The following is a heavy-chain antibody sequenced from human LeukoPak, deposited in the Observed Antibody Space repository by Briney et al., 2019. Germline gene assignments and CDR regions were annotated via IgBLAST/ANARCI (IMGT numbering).Heavy chain of an antibody. J-gene: IGHJ4*02. Sequence: SETLSLTCTVSGGSIGSNSYFWGWIRQPPGKGLEWIVSLYSGGTNYTPSLKSRVTISVDTSKNQFSLKLTSVTAADTAVYFCAVGYCTGGLCFRLFDSWGQGTLVTVSS. CDR3: AVGYCTGGLCFRLFDS. CDR1: GGSIGSNSYF. CDR2: LYSGGT. D-gene: IGHD2-8*02. V-gene: IGHV4-39*01.